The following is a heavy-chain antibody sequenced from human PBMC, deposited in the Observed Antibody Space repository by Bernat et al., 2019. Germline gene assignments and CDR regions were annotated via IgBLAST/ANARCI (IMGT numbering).Heavy chain of an antibody. J-gene: IGHJ6*02. CDR1: GGTFSSYA. CDR3: ARGNERWELLPYGMDV. Sequence: QVQLVQSGAEVKKPGSSVKVSCKASGGTFSSYAISWVRQAPGQGLEWMGGIIPIFGTANYAQKFQGRVTITADKSTSTAYMELSSPRSEDTAVYYCARGNERWELLPYGMDVWGQGTTVTVSS. D-gene: IGHD1-26*01. V-gene: IGHV1-69*06. CDR2: IIPIFGTA.